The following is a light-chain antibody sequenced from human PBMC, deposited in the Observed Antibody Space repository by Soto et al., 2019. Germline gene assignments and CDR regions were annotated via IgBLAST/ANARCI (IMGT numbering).Light chain of an antibody. CDR2: VERSGSY. Sequence: QAVVTQSSSASAALGSSVKLTCTLSSGHSNYIIAWHQQQPGKAPRYLMKVERSGSYNRGSGVPDRFSGSSSGADRYLTISNLQSDDEADYYCETWGVFGGGTKLTVL. CDR3: ETWGV. V-gene: IGLV4-60*03. J-gene: IGLJ2*01. CDR1: SGHSNYI.